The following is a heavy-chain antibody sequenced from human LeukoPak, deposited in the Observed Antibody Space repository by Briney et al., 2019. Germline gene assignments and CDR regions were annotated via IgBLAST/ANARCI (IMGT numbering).Heavy chain of an antibody. Sequence: PGGSLRLSCAASGFTFSSYWMHWVRQAPGKGLVWVSRINSDGSSTSYADSVKGRFAISRDNAKNTLYLQMSSLRAEDTAVYYCSSGFFYYYYMDVWGKGTTVTISS. CDR3: SSGFFYYYYMDV. V-gene: IGHV3-74*01. J-gene: IGHJ6*03. D-gene: IGHD3-22*01. CDR2: INSDGSST. CDR1: GFTFSSYW.